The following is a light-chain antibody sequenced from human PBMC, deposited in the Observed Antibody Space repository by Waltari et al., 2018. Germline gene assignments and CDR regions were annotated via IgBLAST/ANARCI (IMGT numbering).Light chain of an antibody. CDR2: DVT. CDR1: SSDIGSYNY. V-gene: IGLV2-14*03. CDR3: SSYMDTTTLEL. J-gene: IGLJ2*01. Sequence: QSALTQPASVSGSPGQSIPISCTGTSSDIGSYNYVSWYQQHPGKAPKLIIYDVTNRPSGVSNRFSGSKSGNTASLTISWLQAEDEADYYCSSYMDTTTLELFGGGTSLTVL.